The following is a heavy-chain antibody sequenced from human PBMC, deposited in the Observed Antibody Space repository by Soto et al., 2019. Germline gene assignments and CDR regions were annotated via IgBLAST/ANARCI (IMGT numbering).Heavy chain of an antibody. D-gene: IGHD3-3*01. Sequence: QVQLVQSGAEVKKPGASVKVSCKASGYTFTSYGISWVRQAPGQGLEWMGWISAYNGNTNYAQKLQGRVTMTTDTSTNTAYKELRSLRSDDTAVNYCARDRITIFGVAPDFDYWSQGTLVTVSS. CDR3: ARDRITIFGVAPDFDY. V-gene: IGHV1-18*01. CDR2: ISAYNGNT. J-gene: IGHJ4*02. CDR1: GYTFTSYG.